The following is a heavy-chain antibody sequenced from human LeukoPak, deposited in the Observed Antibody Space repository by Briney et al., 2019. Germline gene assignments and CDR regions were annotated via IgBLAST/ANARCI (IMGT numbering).Heavy chain of an antibody. V-gene: IGHV4-34*01. CDR3: ARGPTSGNYHPDY. CDR1: GGSFSGYY. Sequence: PSETLSLTCDVYGGSFSGYYWSWIRQPPGKGLEWIGEINHSGSTNYNPSFKSRVTISVDTSKNQFSLKLSSVTAADTAVYYCARGPTSGNYHPDYWGQGTLVTVSS. D-gene: IGHD3-10*01. J-gene: IGHJ4*02. CDR2: INHSGST.